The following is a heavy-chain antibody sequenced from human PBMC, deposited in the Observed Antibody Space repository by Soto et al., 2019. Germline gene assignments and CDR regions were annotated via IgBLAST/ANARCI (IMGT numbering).Heavy chain of an antibody. CDR3: RAYDSWRGFLDV. CDR2: IYYSGST. Sequence: PSETLCFTCTFCVGSISSSSYYWGWIRQPPGKGLEWIGSIYYSGSTYYNPSLKSRVTMSVDTSKNQFSLKLSSVTAADTAVYYCRAYDSWRGFLDVWGQGTTVTVSS. V-gene: IGHV4-39*01. J-gene: IGHJ6*01. CDR1: VGSISSSSYY. D-gene: IGHD3-3*01.